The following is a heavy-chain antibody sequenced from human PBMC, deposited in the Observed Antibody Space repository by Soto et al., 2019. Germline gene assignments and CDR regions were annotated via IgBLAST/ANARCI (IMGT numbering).Heavy chain of an antibody. D-gene: IGHD3-3*01. V-gene: IGHV1-46*01. J-gene: IGHJ6*02. Sequence: ASVKVSCKASGYTFTSYYMHWVRQAPGQGLEWMGIINPSGGSTSYAQKFQGRVTMTRDTSTSTVYMELSSLRSEDTAVYYCARGGDNVLRFLEWSLAYYYYYGMDVWGQGTTVTVSS. CDR3: ARGGDNVLRFLEWSLAYYYYYGMDV. CDR2: INPSGGST. CDR1: GYTFTSYY.